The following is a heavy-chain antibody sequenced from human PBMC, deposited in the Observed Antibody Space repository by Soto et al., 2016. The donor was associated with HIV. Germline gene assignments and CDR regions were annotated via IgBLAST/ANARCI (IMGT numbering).Heavy chain of an antibody. Sequence: QVQLVQSGPEVKKPGASVKVSCKASGYTFTGYYMHWVRQAPGQGLEWMAWINPGSGGANNAQKFQGRVTMTRDTSISTAYMEVSRLRSDDTAVYYCARDASGARWNYYYYGMDVWGQGTTVTVSS. D-gene: IGHD1-26*01. V-gene: IGHV1-2*02. CDR3: ARDASGARWNYYYYGMDV. CDR1: GYTFTGYY. J-gene: IGHJ6*02. CDR2: INPGSGGA.